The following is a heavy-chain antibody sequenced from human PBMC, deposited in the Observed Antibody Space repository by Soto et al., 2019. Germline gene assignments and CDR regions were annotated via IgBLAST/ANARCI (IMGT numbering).Heavy chain of an antibody. CDR1: GGSFSGYY. J-gene: IGHJ4*02. V-gene: IGHV4-34*01. D-gene: IGHD3-16*02. CDR2: INHSGST. Sequence: QVQLQQWGAGLLKPSETLSLTCAVYGGSFSGYYWSWIRQPPGKGLEWIGEINHSGSTNYNPSLKSRVTISVDTSKNQFSLKLTSVTAAYTAVYYCAINDYVLGTYRALDYWGQGTLVTVSS. CDR3: AINDYVLGTYRALDY.